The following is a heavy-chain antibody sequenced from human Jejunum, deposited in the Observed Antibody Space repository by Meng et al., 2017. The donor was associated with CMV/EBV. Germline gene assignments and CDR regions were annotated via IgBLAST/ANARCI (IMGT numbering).Heavy chain of an antibody. CDR3: ARRGGYCSSPSCPGSFDM. D-gene: IGHD2-2*01. CDR1: FSSFA. CDR2: ISYDGSNT. J-gene: IGHJ3*02. Sequence: FSSFARHWVSQGPGKGLEWVAVISYDGSNTYYADSVKGRLTISRDNSKNTLYLQMNSLRAEDSAVYYCARRGGYCSSPSCPGSFDMWGQGTMVTVSS. V-gene: IGHV3-30-3*01.